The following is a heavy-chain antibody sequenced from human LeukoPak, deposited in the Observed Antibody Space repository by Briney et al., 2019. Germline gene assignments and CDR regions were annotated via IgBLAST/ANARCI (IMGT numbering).Heavy chain of an antibody. D-gene: IGHD6-13*01. CDR1: GFTFSSYA. CDR3: SKDPRRPYSSSWYPNGMDV. CDR2: ISGSGGST. V-gene: IGHV3-23*01. J-gene: IGHJ6*02. Sequence: GGSLRLSCAASGFTFSSYAMSWVRQAPGKELEWVSAISGSGGSTYYADSVKGRFTISRDNSKNTLYLQMNSLRAEDTAVYYCSKDPRRPYSSSWYPNGMDVWGQGTTVTVSS.